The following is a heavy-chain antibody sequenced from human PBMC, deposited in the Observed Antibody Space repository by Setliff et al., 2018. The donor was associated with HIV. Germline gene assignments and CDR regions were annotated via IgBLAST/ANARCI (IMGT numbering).Heavy chain of an antibody. D-gene: IGHD7-27*01. CDR1: GFTFTGYY. CDR3: ASPYENNSGPDY. CDR2: INPNNGDT. Sequence: ASVMVSCKPSGFTFTGYYLHWVRQAPGQGLGWMGWINPNNGDTNYEQRFQGRVTMTRDTSITTVYMVLNRLTPGDTAVYYCASPYENNSGPDYWGQGTPVTVSS. V-gene: IGHV1-2*02. J-gene: IGHJ4*02.